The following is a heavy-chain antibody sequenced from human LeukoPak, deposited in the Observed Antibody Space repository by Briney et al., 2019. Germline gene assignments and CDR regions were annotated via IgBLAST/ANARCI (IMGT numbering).Heavy chain of an antibody. Sequence: PGGSLRLSCAASGFTFSSYGMHWVRQAPGKGLEWVAFIRYDGSNKYYADSVKGRFTISRDNSKNTLYLQMNSLKAEDTAVYYCAKDQAPTVPYGTWFDPWGQGTLVTVSS. CDR2: IRYDGSNK. CDR1: GFTFSSYG. V-gene: IGHV3-30*02. D-gene: IGHD4-17*01. J-gene: IGHJ5*02. CDR3: AKDQAPTVPYGTWFDP.